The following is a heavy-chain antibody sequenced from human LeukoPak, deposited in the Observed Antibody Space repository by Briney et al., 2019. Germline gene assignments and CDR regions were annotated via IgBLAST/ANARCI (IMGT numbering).Heavy chain of an antibody. CDR3: AKEAFSGSYRIDY. CDR2: IWYDGSNK. V-gene: IGHV3-33*06. D-gene: IGHD1-26*01. Sequence: PGGSLRLSCAASGFTFSSYGMHWVRQAPGKGLEWVAVIWYDGSNKYYADSVKGRFTISRDNSKNTLYLQMNSLRAEDTAVYYCAKEAFSGSYRIDYWGQGTLVTVSS. J-gene: IGHJ4*02. CDR1: GFTFSSYG.